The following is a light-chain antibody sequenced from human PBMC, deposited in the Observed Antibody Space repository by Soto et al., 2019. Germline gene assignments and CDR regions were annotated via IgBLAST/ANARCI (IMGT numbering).Light chain of an antibody. CDR3: LQSDSFPHT. CDR2: ASS. V-gene: IGKV1-12*01. J-gene: IGKJ2*01. CDR1: QGISSW. Sequence: DIQMTQSPSSVSASVGDRVTLTCRASQGISSWLAWYQQKPGKAPKLLIYASSSLQSGVPSRFSGSGSGTHFTLTISSLQPEDSATYYCLQSDSFPHTFGQGTKPEIK.